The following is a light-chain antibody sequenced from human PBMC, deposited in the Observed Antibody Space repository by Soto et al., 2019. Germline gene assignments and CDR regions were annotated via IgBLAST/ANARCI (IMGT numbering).Light chain of an antibody. CDR2: RAP. J-gene: IGKJ1*01. V-gene: IGKV1-5*03. Sequence: DIQMTQSPSTLSASVGDRVTITSRASQSINSWLAWYQQKPGKGPTLLIYRAPRLESGVPSRFSGSGSGTEFALTISSLQPADFATYYCQQYETYSWTFGQGTKVEV. CDR3: QQYETYSWT. CDR1: QSINSW.